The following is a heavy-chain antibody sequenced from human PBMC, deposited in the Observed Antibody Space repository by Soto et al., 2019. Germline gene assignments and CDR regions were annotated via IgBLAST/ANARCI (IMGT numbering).Heavy chain of an antibody. Sequence: EVQLVESGGDLVQPGGSLTLSCAASGFSFSDHYMEWVRQAPGKGLEWVGRTRHKVENYNTEYAASVKGRFTISRDASKNSLYLQMNSLKTEDTAVYFCVNYIADTPNWGQGTLVTVSS. CDR2: TRHKVENYNT. CDR3: VNYIADTPN. CDR1: GFSFSDHY. J-gene: IGHJ4*02. D-gene: IGHD2-15*01. V-gene: IGHV3-72*01.